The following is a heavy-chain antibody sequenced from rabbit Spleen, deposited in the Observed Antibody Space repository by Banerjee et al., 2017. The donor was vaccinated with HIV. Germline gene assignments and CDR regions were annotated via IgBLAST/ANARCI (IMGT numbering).Heavy chain of an antibody. D-gene: IGHD1-1*01. CDR3: ARDTSSSFSSYGMDL. J-gene: IGHJ6*01. Sequence: QEQLEESGGDLVKPGESLTLTCTASGVSFSSSSYVCWVRQAPGKGLEWIACIDAGSSGFTYFATWAKGRFTCSKSSSTTVSLQMTRLTAADTATYFCARDTSSSFSSYGMDLWGPGTLVTVS. V-gene: IGHV1S45*01. CDR1: GVSFSSSSY. CDR2: IDAGSSGFT.